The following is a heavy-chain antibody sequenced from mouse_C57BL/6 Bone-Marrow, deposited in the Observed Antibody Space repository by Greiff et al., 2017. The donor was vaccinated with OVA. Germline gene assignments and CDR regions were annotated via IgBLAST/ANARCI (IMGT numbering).Heavy chain of an antibody. D-gene: IGHD1-1*01. CDR2: IHPNSGST. Sequence: VQLQQPGAELVKPGASVKLSCKASGYTFTSYWMHWVKQRPGQGLEWIGMIHPNSGSTNYNEKFKSKATLTVDKSSSTAYMQLSSLTSEDSAVYYCAGITTVVAENWYFDVWGTGTTVAVSS. V-gene: IGHV1-64*01. CDR3: AGITTVVAENWYFDV. J-gene: IGHJ1*03. CDR1: GYTFTSYW.